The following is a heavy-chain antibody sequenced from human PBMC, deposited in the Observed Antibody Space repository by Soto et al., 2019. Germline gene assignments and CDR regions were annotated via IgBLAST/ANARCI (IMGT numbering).Heavy chain of an antibody. CDR1: GFTFSTYG. Sequence: QVQLVESGGGEVQPGRSLTISCAASGFTFSTYGMHWVRQTPGKGLEWVAVISYDGTNKFYSDSVKVRFTIARDNFKNSLTLQMNSVRADDTAVYSCAKDLQAYGDYDYYCYGMDVWGLGTRVTVSS. CDR3: AKDLQAYGDYDYYCYGMDV. J-gene: IGHJ6*02. CDR2: ISYDGTNK. V-gene: IGHV3-30*18. D-gene: IGHD4-17*01.